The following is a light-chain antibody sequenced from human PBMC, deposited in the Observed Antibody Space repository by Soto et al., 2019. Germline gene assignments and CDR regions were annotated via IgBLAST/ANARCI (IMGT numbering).Light chain of an antibody. Sequence: QSALTQPASVSGSPGQSITISCTGTSSDVGGYNFVSWYQQHPGKAPKLMIYEVSKRPSGVSNRFSGSKSAYTASLTISGLHAEDEADYYCSSYASDSHVVFGGGTKLTVL. CDR3: SSYASDSHVV. J-gene: IGLJ2*01. CDR1: SSDVGGYNF. CDR2: EVS. V-gene: IGLV2-14*01.